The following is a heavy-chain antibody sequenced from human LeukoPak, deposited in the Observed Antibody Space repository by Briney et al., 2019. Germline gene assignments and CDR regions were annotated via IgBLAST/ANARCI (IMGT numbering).Heavy chain of an antibody. V-gene: IGHV4-59*01. D-gene: IGHD3-3*01. CDR3: ARWKVLRFLSYGMDV. CDR2: IYYSGST. J-gene: IGHJ6*02. Sequence: KASETLSLTCTVSGGSISSYYWSWIRQPPGKGLEWIGYIYYSGSTNYNPSLKSRVTISVDTSKNQFSLKLSSVTAADAAVYYCARWKVLRFLSYGMDVWGQGTTVTVSS. CDR1: GGSISSYY.